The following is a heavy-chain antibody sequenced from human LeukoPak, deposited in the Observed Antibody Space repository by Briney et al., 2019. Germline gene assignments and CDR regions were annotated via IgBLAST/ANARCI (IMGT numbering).Heavy chain of an antibody. CDR2: IKSKTDGGTT. CDR1: GFTFSNAW. Sequence: PGGSLRLSCAASGFTFSNAWMSWVRQAPGKGLEWVGRIKSKTDGGTTDYAAPVKGRFTISRDDSKNTLYLQLNSLKSEDTAVYYCTTDLSAVAGTFDFWGRGTLVTVSS. CDR3: TTDLSAVAGTFDF. J-gene: IGHJ5*01. D-gene: IGHD6-19*01. V-gene: IGHV3-15*01.